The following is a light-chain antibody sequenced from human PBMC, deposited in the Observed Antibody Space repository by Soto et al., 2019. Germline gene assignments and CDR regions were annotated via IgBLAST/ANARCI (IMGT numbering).Light chain of an antibody. Sequence: QSVLTQPPSVSAAPGQKVTISCSGSSSNIGNEYVSWYQHLPGTAPKLVIYDNNKRPSGIPDRFSGSKSGTSATLDITRPQTGDEAEYYCATWDSSLSGVVFGGGTKLTVL. V-gene: IGLV1-51*01. CDR3: ATWDSSLSGVV. CDR1: SSNIGNEY. CDR2: DNN. J-gene: IGLJ2*01.